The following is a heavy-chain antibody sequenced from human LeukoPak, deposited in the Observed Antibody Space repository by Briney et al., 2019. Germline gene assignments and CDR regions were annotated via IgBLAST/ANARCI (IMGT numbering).Heavy chain of an antibody. V-gene: IGHV4-34*01. CDR1: GGSFSGYY. CDR2: INHSGST. CDR3: ASRGLRYFDWLSTVHFDY. Sequence: PSETLSLTCAVYGGSFSGYYWSRIRQPPGKGLEWIGEINHSGSTNYNPSLKSRVTISVDTSKNQFSLKLSSVTAADTAVYYCASRGLRYFDWLSTVHFDYWGQGTLVTVSS. J-gene: IGHJ4*02. D-gene: IGHD3-9*01.